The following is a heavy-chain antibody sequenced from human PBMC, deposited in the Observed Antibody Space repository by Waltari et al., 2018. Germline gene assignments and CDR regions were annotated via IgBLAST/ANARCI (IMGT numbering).Heavy chain of an antibody. CDR1: GYSFTSYW. CDR3: ARGIAVGGVYWYFDL. Sequence: EVQLVQSGAEVKKPGESLKISCKGSGYSFTSYWIGWVRQVTGKGLEWMGIIYPRDTDTTPSPSIQVQVTTSTDKSVSTAYLHWSGLKAADTAMYYCARGIAVGGVYWYFDLWTRGTLVTVSS. D-gene: IGHD6-19*01. V-gene: IGHV5-51*01. J-gene: IGHJ2*01. CDR2: IYPRDTDT.